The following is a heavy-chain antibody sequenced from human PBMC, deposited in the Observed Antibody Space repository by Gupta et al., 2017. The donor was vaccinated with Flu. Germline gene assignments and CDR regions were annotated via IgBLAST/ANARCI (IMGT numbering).Heavy chain of an antibody. CDR2: IIPIFGTA. D-gene: IGHD6-19*01. J-gene: IGHJ6*02. Sequence: RQAPGQGLEWMGGIIPIFGTANYAQKFQGRVTITADESTSTAYMELSSLRSEDTAVYYCASNIGGRGWYDQQYYYYGMDVWGQGTTVTVSS. V-gene: IGHV1-69*01. CDR3: ASNIGGRGWYDQQYYYYGMDV.